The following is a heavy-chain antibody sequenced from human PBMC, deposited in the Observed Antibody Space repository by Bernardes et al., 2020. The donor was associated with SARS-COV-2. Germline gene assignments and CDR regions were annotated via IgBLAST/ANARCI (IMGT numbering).Heavy chain of an antibody. D-gene: IGHD4-17*01. CDR3: AKPPRDYGDYYYFDY. V-gene: IGHV3-30*18. CDR2: ISYDGSNK. J-gene: IGHJ4*02. CDR1: GFTFSSYG. Sequence: GGSLRLSCAASGFTFSSYGMHWVRQAPGKGLEWVAVISYDGSNKYYADSVKGRFTISRDNSKNTLYLQMNSLRAEDTAVYYCAKPPRDYGDYYYFDYWGQGTLVTVSS.